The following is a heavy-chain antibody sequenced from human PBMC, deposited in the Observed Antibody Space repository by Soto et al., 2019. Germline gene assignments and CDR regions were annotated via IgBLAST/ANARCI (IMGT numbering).Heavy chain of an antibody. CDR2: VSHSGST. J-gene: IGHJ4*02. Sequence: SETLTIACAVLWGSFIDYCWSWIRPAPGKGLEWVGEVSHSGSTNYNPSLKSRVTVSVETSKNQFSLKVSSVTAADTAVYYCARRITVTYYFDYWAQGSLVTVSS. V-gene: IGHV4-34*01. CDR3: ARRITVTYYFDY. CDR1: WGSFIDYC. D-gene: IGHD4-17*01.